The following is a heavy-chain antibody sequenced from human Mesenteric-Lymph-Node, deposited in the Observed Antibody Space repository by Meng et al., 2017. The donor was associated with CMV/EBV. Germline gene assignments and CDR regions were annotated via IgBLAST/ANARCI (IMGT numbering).Heavy chain of an antibody. CDR1: GFTFSSYA. D-gene: IGHD1-26*01. V-gene: IGHV3-30*04. Sequence: LSLTCAASGFTFSSYAMHWVRQAPGKGLEWVAVISYDGSNKYYADSVKGRFTISRDNSKNTLYLQMNSLRAEDTAVYYCASPYSGSYFGAFDIWGQGTMVTVSS. CDR3: ASPYSGSYFGAFDI. J-gene: IGHJ3*02. CDR2: ISYDGSNK.